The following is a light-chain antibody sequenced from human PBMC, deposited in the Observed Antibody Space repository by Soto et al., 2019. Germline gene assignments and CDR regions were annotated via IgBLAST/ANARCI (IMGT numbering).Light chain of an antibody. CDR2: NVY. J-gene: IGLJ1*01. V-gene: IGLV2-14*03. CDR3: TSYTNRYTYV. Sequence: QSALTQPASVSGSPGQSITISCTGTSSDVGGYEYVSWYQQHPGKAPKLMIYNVYNRPSGVSFRFSGSKSGNTASLTISGLQTEDEADYYCTSYTNRYTYVFGTGTKVTVL. CDR1: SSDVGGYEY.